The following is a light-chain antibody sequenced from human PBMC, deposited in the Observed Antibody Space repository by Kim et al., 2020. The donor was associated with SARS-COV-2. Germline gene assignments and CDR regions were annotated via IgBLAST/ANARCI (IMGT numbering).Light chain of an antibody. CDR3: QQYYTLPWT. J-gene: IGKJ1*01. CDR1: QNIRNY. CDR2: AVS. V-gene: IGKV1-39*01. Sequence: ASLGDRVPITCRATQNIRNYVNWYQQRPGRAPKLLIYAVSRLEGGVPSRFSVSGSGTDFTRTINSLQPEDFATYSCQQYYTLPWTFGQGTKVDIK.